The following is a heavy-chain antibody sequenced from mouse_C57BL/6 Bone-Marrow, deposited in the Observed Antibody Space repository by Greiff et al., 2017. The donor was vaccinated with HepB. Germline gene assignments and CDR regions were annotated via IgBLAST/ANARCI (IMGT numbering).Heavy chain of an antibody. Sequence: EVKLMESGPGLVKPSQSLSLTCSVTGYSITSGYYWNWIRQFPGNKLEWMGYISYDGSNNYNPSLKNRISITRDTSKNQFFLKLNSVTTEDTATYYCAGDYYGSSFYWYFDVWGTGTTVTVSS. CDR2: ISYDGSN. J-gene: IGHJ1*03. V-gene: IGHV3-6*01. CDR3: AGDYYGSSFYWYFDV. CDR1: GYSITSGYY. D-gene: IGHD1-1*01.